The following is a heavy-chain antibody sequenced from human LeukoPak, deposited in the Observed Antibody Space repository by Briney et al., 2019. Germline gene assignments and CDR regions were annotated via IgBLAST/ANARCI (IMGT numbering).Heavy chain of an antibody. D-gene: IGHD3-16*01. J-gene: IGHJ5*02. CDR1: GGSISSYY. V-gene: IGHV4-59*12. CDR2: IYYSGST. Sequence: SETLSLTCTVSGGSISSYYWSWIRQPPGKGLEWIGYIYYSGSTYYNPSLKSRVTISVDTSKNQFSLKLSSVTAADTAVYYCARGYYFDPWGQGTLVTVSS. CDR3: ARGYYFDP.